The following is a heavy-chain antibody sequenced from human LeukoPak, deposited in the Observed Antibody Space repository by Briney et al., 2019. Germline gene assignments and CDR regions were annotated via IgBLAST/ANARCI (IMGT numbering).Heavy chain of an antibody. CDR2: ISYDGSNK. CDR1: GFTFSSYG. V-gene: IGHV3-30*03. J-gene: IGHJ6*03. Sequence: GGSLRLSCAASGFTFSSYGMHWVRQAPGKGLEWVAVISYDGSNKYYADSVKGRFTISRDNSKNTLYLQMSSLRSEDTAVYYCATIDFWSGSHYYYYMDVWGKGTTVTVSS. CDR3: ATIDFWSGSHYYYYMDV. D-gene: IGHD3-3*01.